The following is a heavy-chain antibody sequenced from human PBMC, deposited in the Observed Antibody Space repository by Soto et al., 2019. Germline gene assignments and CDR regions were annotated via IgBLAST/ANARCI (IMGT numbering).Heavy chain of an antibody. CDR3: TKNSAYALDY. J-gene: IGHJ4*02. CDR1: RYSINNNNW. CDR2: LRHGGST. Sequence: PSETLSLTCDVSRYSINNNNWRSWVRQPPGGGLEWIGELRHGGSTNYNPSLESRVTFSVDISKNQFFLKLSSVTAADTAVYYCTKNSAYALDYWGQGTLVTVSS. D-gene: IGHD5-12*01. V-gene: IGHV4-4*02.